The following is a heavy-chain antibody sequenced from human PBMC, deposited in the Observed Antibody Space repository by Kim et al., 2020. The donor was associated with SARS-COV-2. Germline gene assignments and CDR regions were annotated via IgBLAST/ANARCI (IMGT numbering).Heavy chain of an antibody. Sequence: SETLSLTCTVSGGSISSGGYYWSWIRQHPGKGLEWIGYIYNNGITSYNPSLRSRITISEDMSKTQFSLNMRAVTAADTAVYYCARGEAPGQVVPCFWGQGTLVTVSS. CDR2: IYNNGIT. V-gene: IGHV4-31*03. J-gene: IGHJ4*02. D-gene: IGHD6-13*01. CDR1: GGSISSGGYY. CDR3: ARGEAPGQVVPCF.